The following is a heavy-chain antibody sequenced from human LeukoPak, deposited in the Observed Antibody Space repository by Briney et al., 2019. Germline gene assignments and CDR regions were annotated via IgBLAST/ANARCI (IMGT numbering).Heavy chain of an antibody. D-gene: IGHD3-10*01. J-gene: IGHJ4*02. CDR2: ISSGSVSI. Sequence: GGSLRLSCATSGFSFSTYTMNWVRQAPGKGLEWFSSISSGSVSIYYADSVKGRFTISRDNAKNSLYLQMSSLRAEDTALYYCAKGGYYGSGYYFEYWGQGTLVTVSS. CDR1: GFSFSTYT. CDR3: AKGGYYGSGYYFEY. V-gene: IGHV3-21*01.